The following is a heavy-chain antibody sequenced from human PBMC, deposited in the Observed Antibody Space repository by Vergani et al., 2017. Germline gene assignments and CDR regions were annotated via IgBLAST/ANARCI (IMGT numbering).Heavy chain of an antibody. Sequence: QLQLQESGPGLVKPSETLSLTCTVSGGSISSSSYYWGWIRQPPGKGLEWIGSIYYSGSTYYNPSLKSRVTISVDTSKNQFSLKLSSVTAADTAVYYCARLGTVVTVRFDYWGQGTLVTVSS. CDR3: ARLGTVVTVRFDY. CDR2: IYYSGST. J-gene: IGHJ4*02. D-gene: IGHD4-23*01. V-gene: IGHV4-39*01. CDR1: GGSISSSSYY.